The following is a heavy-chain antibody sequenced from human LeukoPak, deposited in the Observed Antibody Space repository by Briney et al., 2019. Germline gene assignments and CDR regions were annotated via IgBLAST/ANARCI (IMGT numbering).Heavy chain of an antibody. V-gene: IGHV1-69*04. J-gene: IGHJ4*02. CDR3: ARDQLGQPLAFDY. CDR2: INPILGIA. CDR1: GGTFSSYT. D-gene: IGHD1-1*01. Sequence: SVKVSCKASGGTFSSYTISWVRQAPGQGLEWMGRINPILGIANYAQKFQGRVTITADKSTSTAYMELSSLRSEDTAVYYCARDQLGQPLAFDYWGQGTLVTVSS.